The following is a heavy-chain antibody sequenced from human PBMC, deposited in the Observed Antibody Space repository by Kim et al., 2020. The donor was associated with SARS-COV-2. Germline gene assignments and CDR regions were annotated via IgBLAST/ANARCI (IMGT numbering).Heavy chain of an antibody. V-gene: IGHV3-48*01. CDR1: GFTFSSYS. J-gene: IGHJ4*02. Sequence: GGSLRLSCEASGFTFSSYSMNWVRQAPGKGLEWVSYISSGSSTIYYADSVKGRFTISRDNAKNSLYLHMNSLRGEDTAVYYCARVIWGRDGCNLFDYWVQGTLVTVSS. D-gene: IGHD3-16*01. CDR3: ARVIWGRDGCNLFDY. CDR2: ISSGSSTI.